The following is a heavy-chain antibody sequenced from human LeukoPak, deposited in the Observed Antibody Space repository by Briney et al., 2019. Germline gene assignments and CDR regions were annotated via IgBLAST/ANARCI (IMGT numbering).Heavy chain of an antibody. D-gene: IGHD6-13*01. Sequence: GGSLRLSCAASGFTFSSYAMSWVRQAPGKGLEWVSAISGSGGSTYYADSVKGRFTISRDNSKNTLYLQMNSLRAEDTAVYYCAKPSSWHSNHNWFDPWGQGTLVTVSS. CDR1: GFTFSSYA. CDR2: ISGSGGST. J-gene: IGHJ5*02. V-gene: IGHV3-23*01. CDR3: AKPSSWHSNHNWFDP.